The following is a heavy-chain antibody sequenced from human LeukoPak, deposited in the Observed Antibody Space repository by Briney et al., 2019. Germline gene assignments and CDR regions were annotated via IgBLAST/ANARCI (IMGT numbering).Heavy chain of an antibody. V-gene: IGHV1-18*01. J-gene: IGHJ5*02. D-gene: IGHD3-10*01. CDR3: ARDAAHGSGSYYRPTWFDP. CDR2: ISAYNGNT. CDR1: GYTFTSYG. Sequence: ASVKVSCKASGYTFTSYGISWVRQAPGQGLEWMGWISAYNGNTNYAQKLQGRVTMTTDTSTSTAYMGLRSLRSDDTAVYYCARDAAHGSGSYYRPTWFDPWGQGTLVTVSS.